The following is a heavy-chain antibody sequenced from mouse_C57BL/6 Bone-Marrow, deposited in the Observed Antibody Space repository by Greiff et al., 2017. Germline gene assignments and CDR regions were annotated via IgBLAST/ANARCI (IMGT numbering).Heavy chain of an antibody. Sequence: EVQGVESGGGLVKPGGSLKLSCAASGFTFSSYAMSWVRQTPEKRLEWVATISDGGGYTNYPDNVKGRFTISRDKANNNPYLQLSHLKSEDTAVYYCARVRLRRDFDYWGQGTTLTVSS. V-gene: IGHV5-4*01. J-gene: IGHJ2*01. CDR2: ISDGGGYT. CDR1: GFTFSSYA. CDR3: ARVRLRRDFDY. D-gene: IGHD2-4*01.